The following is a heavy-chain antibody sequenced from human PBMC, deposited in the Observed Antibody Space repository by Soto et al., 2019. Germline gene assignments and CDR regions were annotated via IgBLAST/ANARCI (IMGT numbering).Heavy chain of an antibody. CDR1: GFTFSTYS. CDR3: ARHGSGVDAFDM. CDR2: ISDSSTTI. J-gene: IGHJ3*02. D-gene: IGHD1-26*01. V-gene: IGHV3-48*02. Sequence: GGSLRLSCAASGFTFSTYSMNWVRQAPGKRLEWVSYISDSSTTIYYAESVKGRFTISRDNAKNSLYLQMNSLRDEDTAVYYCARHGSGVDAFDMWGQGTMVTVS.